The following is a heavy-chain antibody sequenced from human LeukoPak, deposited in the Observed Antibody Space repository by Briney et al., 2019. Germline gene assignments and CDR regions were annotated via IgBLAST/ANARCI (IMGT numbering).Heavy chain of an antibody. Sequence: SVKVSCKACGGTFSSYAISWVRQAPGQGLEWMGGIIPIFGTANYAQKFQGRVTITTDESTSTAYMELSSLRSEDTAVYYCARDRRLAAAAGTGKYYYYYYMDVWGKGTTVTVSS. J-gene: IGHJ6*03. CDR1: GGTFSSYA. V-gene: IGHV1-69*05. D-gene: IGHD6-13*01. CDR2: IIPIFGTA. CDR3: ARDRRLAAAAGTGKYYYYYYMDV.